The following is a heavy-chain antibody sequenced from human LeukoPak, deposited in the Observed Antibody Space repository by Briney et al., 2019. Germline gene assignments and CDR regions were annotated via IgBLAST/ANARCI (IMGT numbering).Heavy chain of an antibody. Sequence: SETLSLICTVSGGSISSSSYYWGWIRQPPGKGLEWIGSIYYSGSTYYNPSLKSRVTISVVTSKNQFSLKLSSVTAADTAVYYCASAPYYYDSSGPFDYWGQGTLVTVSS. J-gene: IGHJ4*02. CDR1: GGSISSSSYY. CDR3: ASAPYYYDSSGPFDY. V-gene: IGHV4-39*07. CDR2: IYYSGST. D-gene: IGHD3-22*01.